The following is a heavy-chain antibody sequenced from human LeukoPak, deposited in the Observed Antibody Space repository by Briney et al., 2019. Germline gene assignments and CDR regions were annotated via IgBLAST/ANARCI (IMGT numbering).Heavy chain of an antibody. CDR1: GYTFTSYY. CDR3: ARATYYYDSSGYLIGYFDY. D-gene: IGHD3-22*01. V-gene: IGHV1-46*01. Sequence: ASVKVSCKASGYTFTSYYMHWVRQAPGQGLEWMGIINPSGGSTSYAQKFQGRVTMTRDTSTSTVYMELSSLRSEDTAVYYCARATYYYDSSGYLIGYFDYWGQGTLVTVSS. CDR2: INPSGGST. J-gene: IGHJ4*02.